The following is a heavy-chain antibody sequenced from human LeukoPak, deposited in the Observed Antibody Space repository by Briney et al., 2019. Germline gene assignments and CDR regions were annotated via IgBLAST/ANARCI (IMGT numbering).Heavy chain of an antibody. J-gene: IGHJ6*03. Sequence: SETLSLTCTVSGGSISPYYWSWIRQPPGKGLEWIGYIYYSGSTNYNSSLKSRVTISVDTSKNQFSLKLSSVTAADTAVYYCAREYSSSSYYMDVWGKGTTVTVSS. D-gene: IGHD6-6*01. CDR1: GGSISPYY. V-gene: IGHV4-59*01. CDR3: AREYSSSSYYMDV. CDR2: IYYSGST.